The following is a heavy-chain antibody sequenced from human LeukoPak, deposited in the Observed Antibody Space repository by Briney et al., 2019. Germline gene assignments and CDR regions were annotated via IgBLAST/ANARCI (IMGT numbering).Heavy chain of an antibody. CDR3: AAVVPAVMGYFDY. D-gene: IGHD2-2*01. Sequence: ASVKVSCKASGGTFSSYALSWVRQAPGQGLEWMGGIIPIFGTANYAQKFQGRVTITADESTCTAYMELSSLRSEDTAVYYCAAVVPAVMGYFDYWGQGTLVTVSS. CDR2: IIPIFGTA. J-gene: IGHJ4*02. CDR1: GGTFSSYA. V-gene: IGHV1-69*13.